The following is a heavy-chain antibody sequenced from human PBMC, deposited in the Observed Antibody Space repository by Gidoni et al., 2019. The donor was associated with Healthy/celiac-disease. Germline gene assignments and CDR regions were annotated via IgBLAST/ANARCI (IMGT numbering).Heavy chain of an antibody. D-gene: IGHD3-9*01. CDR1: GFTFSSYA. Sequence: VQLLESGGGLVQPGGSLRLSCEAPGFTFSSYAMSVVRQAPGKGLEWVSAISGSGGSTYYADSVKGRFTISRDNSKNTLYLQMNRLRAEDTAVYYCAKDLNYDILTGLYYYYYGMDVWGQGTTVTVSS. V-gene: IGHV3-23*01. CDR3: AKDLNYDILTGLYYYYYGMDV. CDR2: ISGSGGST. J-gene: IGHJ6*02.